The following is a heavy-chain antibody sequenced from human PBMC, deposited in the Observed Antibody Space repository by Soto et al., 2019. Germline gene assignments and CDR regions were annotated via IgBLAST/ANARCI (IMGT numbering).Heavy chain of an antibody. Sequence: PGGSLRLSCAASGFTFSYAWKDWVRQAPGRGLEWVGHIKSKSDGGTADYGAPVKGRFTISRDDSKNTPYLQMNSLKTEDTAVYYCTPDLGVGATVYWGQGTLVTVSS. J-gene: IGHJ4*02. V-gene: IGHV3-15*07. CDR1: GFTFSYAW. CDR2: IKSKSDGGTA. CDR3: TPDLGVGATVY. D-gene: IGHD1-26*01.